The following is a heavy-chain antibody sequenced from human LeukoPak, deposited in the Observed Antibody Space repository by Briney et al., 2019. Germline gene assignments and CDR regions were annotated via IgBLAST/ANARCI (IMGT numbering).Heavy chain of an antibody. CDR1: GFTFSSYA. Sequence: GGSRGLSWAASGFTFSSYAMSWVRQAPGKGLDWVSAISGSGGSTYYADSVKGRFTISRDNSKNTLYLQMNSLRAEDTAVYYCAKERGAYGDYVPNSRRGQGTLVTVSS. V-gene: IGHV3-23*01. D-gene: IGHD4-17*01. CDR3: AKERGAYGDYVPNSR. J-gene: IGHJ4*02. CDR2: ISGSGGST.